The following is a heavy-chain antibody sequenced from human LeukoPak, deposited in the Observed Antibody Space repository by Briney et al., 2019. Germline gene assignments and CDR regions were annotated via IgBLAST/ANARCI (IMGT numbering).Heavy chain of an antibody. J-gene: IGHJ6*03. Sequence: GGSLRLSCAASGFTFSSYWMTWVRQAPGKGLEWVANIKQDGSEKYSVDSLKGRFTISRDNAKKLLYLQMNSLGVEDTAVYYCARVGPPYYYYYMDVWGKGTTVTVSS. CDR1: GFTFSSYW. CDR2: IKQDGSEK. V-gene: IGHV3-7*01. CDR3: ARVGPPYYYYYMDV.